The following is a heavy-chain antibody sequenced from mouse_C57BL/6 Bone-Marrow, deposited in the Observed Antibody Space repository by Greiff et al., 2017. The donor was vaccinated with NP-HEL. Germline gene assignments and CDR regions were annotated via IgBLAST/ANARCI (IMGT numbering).Heavy chain of an antibody. CDR1: GFTFNTYA. CDR3: VRDPFYYGNSYFDY. V-gene: IGHV10-3*01. J-gene: IGHJ2*01. Sequence: EVQVVESGGGLVQPKGSLKLSCAASGFTFNTYAMHWVRQAPGKGLEWVARIRSKSSNYATYYADSVKDRFTISRDDSQSMLYLQMNNLKTEDTAMYYCVRDPFYYGNSYFDYWGQGTTLTVSS. CDR2: IRSKSSNYAT. D-gene: IGHD2-1*01.